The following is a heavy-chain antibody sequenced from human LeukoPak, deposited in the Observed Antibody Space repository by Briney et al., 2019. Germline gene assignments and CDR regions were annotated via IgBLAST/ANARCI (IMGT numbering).Heavy chain of an antibody. CDR2: SYTSGST. V-gene: IGHV4-4*07. CDR3: ARDPPFGDYWYFDL. CDR1: GGSISSYY. J-gene: IGHJ2*01. D-gene: IGHD2-21*01. Sequence: SETLSLTCTVSGGSISSYYWSWIRQPAGKGLEWIGRSYTSGSTNYNPSLKSRVTMSVDTSKNQFSLKLSSVTAADTAVYYCARDPPFGDYWYFDLWGRGTLVTVSS.